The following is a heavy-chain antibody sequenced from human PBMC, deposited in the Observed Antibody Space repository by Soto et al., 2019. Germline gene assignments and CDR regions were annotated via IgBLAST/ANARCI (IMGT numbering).Heavy chain of an antibody. CDR2: INIQNGDT. Sequence: QVQLVQSGAEVEKPGASVKVSCKASGYIFTTYYIHWVRQAPGEGLEWMGMINIQNGDTNRRQKFRDRVTMTRDTSTRTVYMELTSLRSEDTAVYFCAREPPGARAGFDYWGHGTLVTVSS. V-gene: IGHV1-46*01. J-gene: IGHJ4*01. CDR1: GYIFTTYY. D-gene: IGHD6-13*01. CDR3: AREPPGARAGFDY.